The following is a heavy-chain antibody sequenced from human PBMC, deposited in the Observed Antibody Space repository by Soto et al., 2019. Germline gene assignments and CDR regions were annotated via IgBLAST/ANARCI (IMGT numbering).Heavy chain of an antibody. V-gene: IGHV4-34*01. D-gene: IGHD3-22*01. J-gene: IGHJ3*02. CDR1: GGSFSGCY. CDR2: INHSGST. CDR3: ARVIRDYYDSSGYYPDAFDI. Sequence: SETLSLTCAVYGGSFSGCYWSWIRQPPGKGLEWIGEINHSGSTDYNPSLKSRVTISVDTSKNQFSLKLSSVTAADTAVYYCARVIRDYYDSSGYYPDAFDIWGQGTMVTVS.